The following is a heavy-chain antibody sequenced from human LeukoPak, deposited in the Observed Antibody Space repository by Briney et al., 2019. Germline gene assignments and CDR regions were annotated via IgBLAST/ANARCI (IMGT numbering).Heavy chain of an antibody. J-gene: IGHJ3*02. CDR3: ARDPYYYDSSGYYINAFDI. Sequence: PSETLSLTCTVSGGSISSYYWCWIRQPPGKGLEWIGYIYFSGSTNYNPSLKSRVTISVDTSKNQFSLKLSSVTAADTAVYYCARDPYYYDSSGYYINAFDIWGQGTMVTVSS. D-gene: IGHD3-22*01. CDR2: IYFSGST. V-gene: IGHV4-59*01. CDR1: GGSISSYY.